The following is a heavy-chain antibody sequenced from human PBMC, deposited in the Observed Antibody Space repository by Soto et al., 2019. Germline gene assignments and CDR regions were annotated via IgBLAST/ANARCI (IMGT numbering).Heavy chain of an antibody. V-gene: IGHV3-66*04. CDR1: GFSVSFND. CDR2: IYKGGST. Sequence: EVQLVESGGGLVQPGGSLRLSCAVSGFSVSFNDMTWVRQAPEKGLEWVSVIYKGGSTYHADLVKGRFTVPTDNSNNILYLQMNNLRAEDTAVYYCARLYFHYMDVWGKGTTVTVSS. J-gene: IGHJ6*03. CDR3: ARLYFHYMDV.